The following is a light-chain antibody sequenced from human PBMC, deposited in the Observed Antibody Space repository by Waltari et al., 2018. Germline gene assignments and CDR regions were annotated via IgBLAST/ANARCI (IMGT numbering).Light chain of an antibody. CDR3: MQGTHWPPWT. Sequence: SFVSKAGTTYLILFHQQPGGPPRRLIYKVSKRDSGVPDRCSGSGSGTDVTVTISRVEAEDVGVYYCMQGTHWPPWTFGQGTKVEIK. CDR1: SFVSKAGTTY. V-gene: IGKV2-30*01. J-gene: IGKJ1*01. CDR2: KVS.